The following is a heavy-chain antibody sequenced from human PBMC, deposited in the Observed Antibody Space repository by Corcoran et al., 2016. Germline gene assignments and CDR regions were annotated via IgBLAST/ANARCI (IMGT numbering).Heavy chain of an antibody. Sequence: QVQLVESGGGVVQPGRSLRLSCAASGFTFSSYGMHWVRQAPGKGLEWVAVIWYDGSNKYYADSVKGRFTISRDNSKNTLYLQMNSLRAEDTAVYDCAREGELLTLDYWGQGTLVTVSS. V-gene: IGHV3-33*01. CDR1: GFTFSSYG. CDR3: AREGELLTLDY. J-gene: IGHJ4*02. CDR2: IWYDGSNK. D-gene: IGHD1-26*01.